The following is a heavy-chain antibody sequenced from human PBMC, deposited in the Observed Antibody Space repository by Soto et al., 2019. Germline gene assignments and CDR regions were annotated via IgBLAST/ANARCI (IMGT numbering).Heavy chain of an antibody. V-gene: IGHV3-30-3*01. CDR1: GFTFSSYA. CDR2: ISYDGSNK. J-gene: IGHJ5*02. CDR3: ARGQQSWGDTAMVPDWFDP. D-gene: IGHD5-18*01. Sequence: GGSLRLSCAASGFTFSSYAMHWVRQAPGKGLEWVAVISYDGSNKYYADSVKGRFTISRDNSKNTLYLQMNSLRAEDTAVYYCARGQQSWGDTAMVPDWFDPWGQGTLVTVSS.